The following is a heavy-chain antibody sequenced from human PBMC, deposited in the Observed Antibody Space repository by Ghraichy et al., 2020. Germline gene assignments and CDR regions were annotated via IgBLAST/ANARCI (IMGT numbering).Heavy chain of an antibody. Sequence: SETLSLTCTVSGGSISSSSYYWGWIRQPPGKGLEWIGSIYYSGSTYYNPSLKSRVTISVDTSKNQFSLKLSSVTAADTAVYYCARQTGGGGFDYWGQGTLVTVSS. CDR2: IYYSGST. CDR1: GGSISSSSYY. J-gene: IGHJ4*02. D-gene: IGHD1-26*01. V-gene: IGHV4-39*01. CDR3: ARQTGGGGFDY.